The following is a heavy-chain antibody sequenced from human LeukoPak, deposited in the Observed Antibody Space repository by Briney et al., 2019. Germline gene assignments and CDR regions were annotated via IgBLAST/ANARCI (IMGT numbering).Heavy chain of an antibody. J-gene: IGHJ3*02. V-gene: IGHV1-24*01. Sequence: GASVKVSCKVSGYTLTELSMHWVRQAPGKGLEWMGGFDPEDGETIYAQKFQGRVTMTEDTSTDTAYMELSSLRSEDTAVYYCATVSDFGVVIYDAFDIWGQGTMVTVSS. D-gene: IGHD3-3*01. CDR1: GYTLTELS. CDR2: FDPEDGET. CDR3: ATVSDFGVVIYDAFDI.